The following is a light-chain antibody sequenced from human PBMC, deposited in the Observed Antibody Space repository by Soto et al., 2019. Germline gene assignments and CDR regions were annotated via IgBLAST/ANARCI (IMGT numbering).Light chain of an antibody. CDR3: CSYAGSGTYV. CDR1: SNDIGTYNL. Sequence: QSALTQPASVSGSPGQSITISCTGTSNDIGTYNLVSWYQQHPDKAPKLMIYEGSERPSGVSNRFSGSKSGNTASLTISGLRAEDEADYYCCSYAGSGTYVFGTGTKLTDL. CDR2: EGS. J-gene: IGLJ1*01. V-gene: IGLV2-23*01.